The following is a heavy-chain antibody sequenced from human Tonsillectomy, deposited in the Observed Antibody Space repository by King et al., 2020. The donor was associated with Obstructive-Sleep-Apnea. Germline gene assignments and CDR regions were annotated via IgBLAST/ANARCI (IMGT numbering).Heavy chain of an antibody. CDR2: VSGSGDNT. CDR1: GFTFNSYA. D-gene: IGHD2-8*01. V-gene: IGHV3-23*04. J-gene: IGHJ4*02. Sequence: VQLVESGGGLIQPGGSLRLSCAASGFTFNSYAMNWVRQAPGKGLEWVSGVSGSGDNTFYAASVKGRFTTPRDNTKRTLYLQMNSLRAEDTAVYYCAKDICTNGVCTYDYWGQGTLVTVSS. CDR3: AKDICTNGVCTYDY.